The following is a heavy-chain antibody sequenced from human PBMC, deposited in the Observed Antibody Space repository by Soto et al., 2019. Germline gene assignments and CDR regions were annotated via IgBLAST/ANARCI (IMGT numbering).Heavy chain of an antibody. V-gene: IGHV3-9*01. CDR2: ISWNSGGI. D-gene: IGHD3-10*01. CDR3: VKDRTWELIMYDLDH. CDR1: GFTLDDFA. Sequence: EVQLVESGGGLVQPGRSLRLSCAASGFTLDDFALHWVRQVPGKGLEWVSGISWNSGGIRYADSVKGRFTISRDNAKKSLYLQMDSLKSEDSALYYCVKDRTWELIMYDLDHWGQGTLVTVSS. J-gene: IGHJ4*02.